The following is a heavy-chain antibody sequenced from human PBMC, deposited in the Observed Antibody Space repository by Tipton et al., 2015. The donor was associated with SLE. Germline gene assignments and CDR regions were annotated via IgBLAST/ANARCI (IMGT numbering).Heavy chain of an antibody. CDR2: IWYDGTEE. Sequence: SLRLSCAASGFTFSNYGMHWVRQAPGKGLEWVAYIWYDGTEEDYEESVRGRFTISRDNSKNTLYLQKNNLRAEDTAVYYCARGRNDYGVYIDWFDPWGQGSLVTVSS. CDR1: GFTFSNYG. D-gene: IGHD4-17*01. J-gene: IGHJ5*02. V-gene: IGHV3-33*01. CDR3: ARGRNDYGVYIDWFDP.